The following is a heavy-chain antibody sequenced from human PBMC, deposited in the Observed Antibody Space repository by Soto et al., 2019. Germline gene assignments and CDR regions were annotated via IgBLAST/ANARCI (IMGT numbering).Heavy chain of an antibody. J-gene: IGHJ6*01. Sequence: PTETLSLPCAVSGGSISRGGSSWSWIRQPPGKGLEWIGYIYHSGSTYYNPSLKSRVTISVYRSKNQFSLKLSSVTAADTAVYYCARAHYGDYGYGMDVWGQGTTVTVSS. CDR2: IYHSGST. CDR1: GGSISRGGSS. V-gene: IGHV4-30-2*01. D-gene: IGHD4-17*01. CDR3: ARAHYGDYGYGMDV.